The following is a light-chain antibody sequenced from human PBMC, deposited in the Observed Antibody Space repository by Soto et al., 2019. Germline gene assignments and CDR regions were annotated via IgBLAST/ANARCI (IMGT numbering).Light chain of an antibody. V-gene: IGKV2-28*01. CDR2: LGS. CDR1: QSLLHSNGYTY. J-gene: IGKJ3*01. Sequence: DIVMTQSPLSLPVTPGEPASISCRSSQSLLHSNGYTYLDCYLQKPGQSPQLLIYLGSNRASGVPDRFSGSGSGTDFTLKISRVEAEDVGVYYCMQALQTPRTFGPGTKVDIK. CDR3: MQALQTPRT.